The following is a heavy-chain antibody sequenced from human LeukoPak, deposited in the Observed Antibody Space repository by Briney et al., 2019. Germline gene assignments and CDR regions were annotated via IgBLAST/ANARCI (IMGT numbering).Heavy chain of an antibody. D-gene: IGHD3-22*01. Sequence: PGGSLRLSCAASGFTFSSYSMNWVRQAPGKGLEWVSYISSSSSTIYYADSAKGRFTISRDNAKNSLYLQMNSLRAEDTAVYYCATPEYYYDSSGYYVENFFDYWGQGTLVTVSS. CDR2: ISSSSSTI. V-gene: IGHV3-48*01. CDR1: GFTFSSYS. J-gene: IGHJ4*02. CDR3: ATPEYYYDSSGYYVENFFDY.